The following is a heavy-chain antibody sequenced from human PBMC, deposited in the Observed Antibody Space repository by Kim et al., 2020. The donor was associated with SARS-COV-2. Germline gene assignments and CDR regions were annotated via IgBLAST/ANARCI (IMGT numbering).Heavy chain of an antibody. J-gene: IGHJ4*02. CDR3: ARGLTVINPGDY. CDR2: MNPNSGNT. CDR1: GYTFTSYD. D-gene: IGHD4-17*01. V-gene: IGHV1-8*01. Sequence: ASVKVSCKASGYTFTSYDINWVRQATGQGLEWMGWMNPNSGNTGYAQKFQGRVTMTRNTSISTAYMELSSLRSEDTAVYYCARGLTVINPGDYWGQGTLVTVSS.